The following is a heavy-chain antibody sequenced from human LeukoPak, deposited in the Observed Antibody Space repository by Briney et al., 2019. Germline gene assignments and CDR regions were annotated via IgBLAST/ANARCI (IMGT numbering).Heavy chain of an antibody. Sequence: SQTLSLTYTVSGGSISSGGYYWSWIRQHPGKGLEWIGYIYYSGSTYYNPSLKSRVTISVDTSKNQFSLKLSSVTAAVTAVYYCARGPAEEQLQWFDPWGQGTLVTVSS. D-gene: IGHD6-13*01. CDR1: GGSISSGGYY. CDR2: IYYSGST. V-gene: IGHV4-31*03. CDR3: ARGPAEEQLQWFDP. J-gene: IGHJ5*02.